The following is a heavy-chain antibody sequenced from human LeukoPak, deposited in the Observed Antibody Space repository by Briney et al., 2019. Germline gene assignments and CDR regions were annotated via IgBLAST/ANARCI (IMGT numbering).Heavy chain of an antibody. J-gene: IGHJ5*02. CDR3: ARGLRAAAANWFDP. CDR2: INHSGST. CDR1: GGSFSGYY. V-gene: IGHV4-34*01. D-gene: IGHD6-13*01. Sequence: SETLSLTCAVYGGSFSGYYWSWIRQPPGKGLEWIGEINHSGSTNYNPSLKSRVTISVDTSKNQFSLKLSSVTAADTAVYYCARGLRAAAANWFDPWGQGTLVTVSS.